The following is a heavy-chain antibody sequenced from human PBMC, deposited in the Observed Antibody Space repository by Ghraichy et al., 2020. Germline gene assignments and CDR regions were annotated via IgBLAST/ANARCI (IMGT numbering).Heavy chain of an antibody. CDR3: AKDYYGDYDSYYYAMDV. CDR2: ILYDAGNK. CDR1: GFTFSSYV. Sequence: GGSLRLSCAASGFTFSSYVMHWVRQAPGKGLEWVAVILYDAGNKYHADSVKGRFTISRDNSKNTLYLEMNSLRAEDTAVYYCAKDYYGDYDSYYYAMDVWGQGTTVTVSS. V-gene: IGHV3-30*18. D-gene: IGHD4-17*01. J-gene: IGHJ6*02.